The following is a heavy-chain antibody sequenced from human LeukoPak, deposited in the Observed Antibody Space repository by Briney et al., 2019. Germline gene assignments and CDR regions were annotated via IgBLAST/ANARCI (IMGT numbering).Heavy chain of an antibody. CDR1: GGSISSYY. CDR3: ARVRSSSSWAIDYYFDY. V-gene: IGHV4-59*01. J-gene: IGHJ4*02. Sequence: PSETLSLTCTVSGGSISSYYWSWIRQPPGKGLEWIGYIYYSGSTNYNPSLKSRVTISVDTSKNQFSLKLSSVTAADTAVYYCARVRSSSSWAIDYYFDYWGQGTLVTVSS. D-gene: IGHD6-13*01. CDR2: IYYSGST.